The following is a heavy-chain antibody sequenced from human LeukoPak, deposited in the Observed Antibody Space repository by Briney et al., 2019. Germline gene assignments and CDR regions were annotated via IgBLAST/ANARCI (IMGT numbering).Heavy chain of an antibody. D-gene: IGHD3-10*01. CDR1: GFTFRSFW. CDR3: AREEVRGVIMTN. CDR2: IKQDGSEK. V-gene: IGHV3-7*03. J-gene: IGHJ4*02. Sequence: GGSLRLSCAASGFTFRSFWMSWVRQAPGKGLEWVASIKQDGSEKYYVDSVKGRFTISRDNAKNSLYLQMNSLRAEDTAVYYCAREEVRGVIMTNWGQGTLVTVSS.